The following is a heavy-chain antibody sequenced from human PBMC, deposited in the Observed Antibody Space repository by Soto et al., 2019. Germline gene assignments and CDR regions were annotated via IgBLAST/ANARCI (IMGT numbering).Heavy chain of an antibody. CDR2: IYYSGST. Sequence: SETLSLTCTVSGGSISSGDYYWSWIRQPPGKGLEWIGYIYYSGSTYYNPSLKSRVTISVDTSKNQFSLKLSSVTAADTAVYYCARDMGTVTTGSYYYGMDVWGQGTTVTVSS. D-gene: IGHD4-17*01. CDR3: ARDMGTVTTGSYYYGMDV. V-gene: IGHV4-30-4*01. J-gene: IGHJ6*02. CDR1: GGSISSGDYY.